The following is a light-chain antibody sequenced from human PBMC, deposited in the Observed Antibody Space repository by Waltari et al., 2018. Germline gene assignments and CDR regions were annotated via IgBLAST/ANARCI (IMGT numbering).Light chain of an antibody. Sequence: QSTLTQPASVSGSPGQSITISCTGTSSDVGGHNYVSWYQQPPGKAPKLGIYDVSSRPSGVSNRVSGSKAGNTASLTIYGLQAEDEADYYCSSYTSSSTRVFGTGTRVTVL. CDR3: SSYTSSSTRV. V-gene: IGLV2-14*03. CDR2: DVS. J-gene: IGLJ1*01. CDR1: SSDVGGHNY.